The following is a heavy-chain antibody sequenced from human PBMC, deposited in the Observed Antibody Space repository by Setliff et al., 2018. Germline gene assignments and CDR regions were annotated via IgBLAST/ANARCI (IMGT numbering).Heavy chain of an antibody. CDR2: INLRTGVT. V-gene: IGHV1-2*02. Sequence: ASVKVSCKASGYTFTGHYIHWVRQAPGQGLVWMGWINLRTGVTNSAQKFQGRVTMTRDTSITTVYMDLSRPKSDDTAVYYCARGTDYHGSGSYWAKDVWGKGTTVTV. CDR1: GYTFTGHY. D-gene: IGHD3-10*01. CDR3: ARGTDYHGSGSYWAKDV. J-gene: IGHJ6*03.